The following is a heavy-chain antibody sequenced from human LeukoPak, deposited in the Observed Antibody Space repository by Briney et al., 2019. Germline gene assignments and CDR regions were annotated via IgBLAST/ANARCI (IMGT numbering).Heavy chain of an antibody. V-gene: IGHV3-53*01. CDR1: GFTVSSNY. Sequence: GGSLRLSCAASGFTVSSNYMSWVRQAPGKGLEWGSVIYSGGSTYNADSVKGRFTISRDNSKNTLYLQMNSMRAEDTAVYYCAKLREGNSHDAFDIWGQGTMVTVSS. CDR2: IYSGGST. J-gene: IGHJ3*02. CDR3: AKLREGNSHDAFDI. D-gene: IGHD3-16*01.